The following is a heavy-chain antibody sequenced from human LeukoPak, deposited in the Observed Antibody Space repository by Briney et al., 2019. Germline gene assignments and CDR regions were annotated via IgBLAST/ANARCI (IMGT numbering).Heavy chain of an antibody. CDR1: GFTFSSYE. D-gene: IGHD6-13*01. CDR3: ARIAAGYSIYYFDY. Sequence: GGSLRLSCAASGFTFSSYEMNWVRQAPGKGLEWVSYISSSGSTIYYADSVKGRFTIPRDNAKNSLYLQMNSLIAEDTAVYYCARIAAGYSIYYFDYWGQGTLVTVSS. V-gene: IGHV3-48*03. J-gene: IGHJ4*02. CDR2: ISSSGSTI.